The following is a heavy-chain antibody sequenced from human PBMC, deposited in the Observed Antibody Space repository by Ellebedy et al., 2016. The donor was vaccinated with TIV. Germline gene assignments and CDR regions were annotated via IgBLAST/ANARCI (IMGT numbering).Heavy chain of an antibody. Sequence: GGSLRLXCAASGFTFSSYSMNWVRQAPGKGLEWVSSISSSSSYIYYADSVKDRFTISRDNAKNSLYLQMNSLRAEDTAVYYCARDLGPWRDYYYYGMDVWGQGTTVTVSS. CDR2: ISSSSSYI. J-gene: IGHJ6*02. CDR3: ARDLGPWRDYYYYGMDV. CDR1: GFTFSSYS. D-gene: IGHD3-16*01. V-gene: IGHV3-21*01.